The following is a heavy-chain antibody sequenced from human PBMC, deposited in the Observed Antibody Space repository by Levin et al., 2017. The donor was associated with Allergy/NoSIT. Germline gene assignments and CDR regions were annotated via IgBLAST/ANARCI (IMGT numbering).Heavy chain of an antibody. CDR1: GGSISGNY. CDR3: ARDQSGYDSDYYYYIDV. V-gene: IGHV4-59*01. Sequence: SQTLSLTCTVSGGSISGNYWSWIWQPPGKGLEWIGYIYSTGSTNYNPSLKSRVTISVDMSKNPFSLNLSSVTAADTAVYYCARDQSGYDSDYYYYIDVWGKGTTVTVSS. J-gene: IGHJ6*03. CDR2: IYSTGST. D-gene: IGHD5-12*01.